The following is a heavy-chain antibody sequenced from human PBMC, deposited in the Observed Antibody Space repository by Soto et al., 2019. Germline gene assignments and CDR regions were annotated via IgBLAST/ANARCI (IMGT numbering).Heavy chain of an antibody. CDR1: GFFFSSYA. V-gene: IGHV3-23*01. CDR2: IGGSGGYK. D-gene: IGHD3-16*01. Sequence: EVQLLESGGGLVQPGGSLRLSCAASGFFFSSYAMSWVRQAPGKGLEWVSGIGGSGGYKSYADSVKGRFTISRDNSKNTLSLQMHILRVEDTAVYFCAKGGYYSLFDIWGQGTMVTVSA. J-gene: IGHJ3*02. CDR3: AKGGYYSLFDI.